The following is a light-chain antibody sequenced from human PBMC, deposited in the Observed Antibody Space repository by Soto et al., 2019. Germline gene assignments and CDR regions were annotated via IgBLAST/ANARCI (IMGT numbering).Light chain of an antibody. V-gene: IGKV3D-15*01. CDR2: GAS. J-gene: IGKJ1*01. CDR3: QQYMWT. CDR1: QGIGST. Sequence: EIVMTQSPATLSVSPGERATLSCRASQGIGSTLAWYQQKPGQAPRLLIYGASNRATGIPDRFSGSGSGTEFTLTISSLQPDDSATYYCQQYMWTFGQGTKVDIK.